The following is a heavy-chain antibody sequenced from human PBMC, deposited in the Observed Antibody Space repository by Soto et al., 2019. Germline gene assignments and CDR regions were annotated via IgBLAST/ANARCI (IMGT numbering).Heavy chain of an antibody. CDR2: ITRDGTI. V-gene: IGHV3-23*01. D-gene: IGHD4-17*01. J-gene: IGHJ4*02. CDR1: GFIYTNYA. Sequence: EVQLLESGGGLVQPGGSLRLSCPASGFIYTNYATSWVREAPREGLSWVSAITRDGTIYYRDSVQVRFTISRDNSNDTVSLHMNSLRAADTAVYYCVKDSCEGAYGAYWSQGSLVTVSP. CDR3: VKDSCEGAYGAY.